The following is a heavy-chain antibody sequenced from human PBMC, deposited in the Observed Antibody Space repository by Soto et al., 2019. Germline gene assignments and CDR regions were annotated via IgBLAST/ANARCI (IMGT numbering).Heavy chain of an antibody. J-gene: IGHJ3*02. D-gene: IGHD2-15*01. CDR3: ARPPLGDCSGGSCYEEAFDI. CDR2: IIPILGIA. V-gene: IGHV1-69*02. Sequence: SVKVSCKASGGTFSSYTISWVRQAPGQGLEWMGRIIPILGIANYAQKFQGRVTITADKSTSTAYMELSSLRSEDTAVYYCARPPLGDCSGGSCYEEAFDIWGQGTMVSVSS. CDR1: GGTFSSYT.